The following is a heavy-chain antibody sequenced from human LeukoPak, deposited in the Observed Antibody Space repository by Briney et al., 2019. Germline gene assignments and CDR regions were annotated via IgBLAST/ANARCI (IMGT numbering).Heavy chain of an antibody. CDR3: ARGPPYYYDSSGYYYFDY. V-gene: IGHV1-69*05. CDR1: GGTFSNYA. J-gene: IGHJ4*02. Sequence: SVKVSCKPSGGTFSNYAISWVRQAPGQGLEWMGGIIPIFGTANYAQKFQGRVTITTDESTSTAHMELSSLRSEDTAVYYCARGPPYYYDSSGYYYFDYWGQGTLVTVSS. D-gene: IGHD3-22*01. CDR2: IIPIFGTA.